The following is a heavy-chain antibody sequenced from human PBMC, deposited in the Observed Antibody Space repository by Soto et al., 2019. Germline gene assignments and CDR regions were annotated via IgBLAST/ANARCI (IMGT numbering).Heavy chain of an antibody. CDR3: AKDAPGSGWLSDY. CDR1: GFTFSIYA. V-gene: IGHV3-23*01. CDR2: ISGNGGT. D-gene: IGHD3-22*01. J-gene: IGHJ4*02. Sequence: EVQLLESGGGLVQPGGSLRLSCAASGFTFSIYAMSWVRQVPGKGLEWVSTISGNGGTSYADYVRGRFTISRDNAKNTSDLQMNSLRVDDTAIYYCAKDAPGSGWLSDYWGQGTLVTVSA.